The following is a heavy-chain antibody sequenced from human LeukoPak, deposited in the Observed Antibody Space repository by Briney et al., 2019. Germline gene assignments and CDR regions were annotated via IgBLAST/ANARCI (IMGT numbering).Heavy chain of an antibody. V-gene: IGHV3-21*01. CDR1: GFTFSSYS. J-gene: IGHJ4*02. CDR2: ISSSSSYI. D-gene: IGHD5-12*01. CDR3: ARDYEIY. Sequence: PGGSLRLSCAASGFTFSSYSMNWVRQAPGKGLEWVSSISSSSSYIYYGDSVKGRFTISRDNAKDSLYLQMNSLGAEDTAVYYCARDYEIYWGQGTLVTVSS.